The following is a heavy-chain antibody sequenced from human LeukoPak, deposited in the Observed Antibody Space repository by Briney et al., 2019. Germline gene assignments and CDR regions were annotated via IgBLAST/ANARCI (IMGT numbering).Heavy chain of an antibody. CDR2: ISPDGRDK. V-gene: IGHV3-30*03. D-gene: IGHD6-25*01. CDR3: ARDLDKAAKYYFDN. CDR1: GXTLSNYA. Sequence: GGSLRLSCSASGXTLSNYARHWVRQAPGKGLEWVAVISPDGRDKHFADSVKGRFTISRDNSGNTLYLQMSSLRGEDTAVYYCARDLDKAAKYYFDNWGQGTLVTVSS. J-gene: IGHJ4*02.